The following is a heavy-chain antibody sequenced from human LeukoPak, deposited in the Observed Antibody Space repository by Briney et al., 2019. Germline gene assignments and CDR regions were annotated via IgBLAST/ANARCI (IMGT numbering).Heavy chain of an antibody. CDR2: IIPIFGTA. CDR1: GGTFSSYA. CDR3: ARDRPGRAGPGYCSSTSCYEGYYYYYMDV. J-gene: IGHJ6*03. V-gene: IGHV1-69*05. D-gene: IGHD2-2*01. Sequence: SVKVSCKASGGTFSSYAISWVRQAPGQGLEWMGRIIPIFGTANYAQKFQGRVTITTDESTSTAYMELSSLRSEDTAVYYCARDRPGRAGPGYCSSTSCYEGYYYYYMDVWGKGTAVTVSS.